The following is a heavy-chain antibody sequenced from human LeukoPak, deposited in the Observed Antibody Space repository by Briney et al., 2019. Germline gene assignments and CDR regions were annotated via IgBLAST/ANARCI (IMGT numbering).Heavy chain of an antibody. Sequence: VASVKVSCKASGYTFTSYGISWVRQAPGQGLEWMGWISAYNGNTNYAQKLQGRVTMTTDTSTSTAYMELSSLRSEDTAVYYCARGDSRFKQQLDWGQGTLVTVSS. V-gene: IGHV1-18*01. D-gene: IGHD6-13*01. CDR2: ISAYNGNT. CDR3: ARGDSRFKQQLD. J-gene: IGHJ4*02. CDR1: GYTFTSYG.